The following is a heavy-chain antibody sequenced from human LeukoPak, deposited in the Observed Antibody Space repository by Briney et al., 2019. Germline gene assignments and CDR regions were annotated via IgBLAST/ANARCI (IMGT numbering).Heavy chain of an antibody. CDR3: LRTNSRSWKNYYYVMEV. Sequence: GGSLTLSWAVHELTFTTSATSSARQAPGKGLEWVSAKSGSGGSTYYADSVKGRFTISRDISKNTLYLQMNSVRAEGTPVHQCLRTNSRSWKNYYYVMEVWGQGTTVTVSS. CDR2: KSGSGGST. V-gene: IGHV3-23*01. D-gene: IGHD6-13*01. CDR1: ELTFTTSA. J-gene: IGHJ6*02.